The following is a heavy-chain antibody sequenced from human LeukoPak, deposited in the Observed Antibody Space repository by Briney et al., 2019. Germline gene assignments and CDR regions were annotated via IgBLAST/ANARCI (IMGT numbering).Heavy chain of an antibody. Sequence: GGSLRLSCAASGFTFSSYEMNWVRQAPGKGLEWVSAISGSGGSTLYADSVKGRFTISRDNFKNTLYLQMNSLRAEDTAVYYCAKDREVGATWGNFFDYWGQGTLVTVSS. CDR1: GFTFSSYE. D-gene: IGHD1-26*01. V-gene: IGHV3-23*01. CDR3: AKDREVGATWGNFFDY. CDR2: ISGSGGST. J-gene: IGHJ4*02.